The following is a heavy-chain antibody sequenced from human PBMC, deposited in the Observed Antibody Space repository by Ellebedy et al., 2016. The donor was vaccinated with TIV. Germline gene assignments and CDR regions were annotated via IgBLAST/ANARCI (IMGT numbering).Heavy chain of an antibody. CDR3: AKTKSESYWGLMDN. Sequence: GGSLRLXXAASGFMFSTSTMSWFRQAPGKGLEWVSGFRGSGDTTFYADSVQGRFTISRDNSKNTLYLQMNSLRADDSATHYCAKTKSESYWGLMDNWGRGTLVTVSS. D-gene: IGHD7-27*01. J-gene: IGHJ4*02. CDR2: FRGSGDTT. CDR1: GFMFSTST. V-gene: IGHV3-23*01.